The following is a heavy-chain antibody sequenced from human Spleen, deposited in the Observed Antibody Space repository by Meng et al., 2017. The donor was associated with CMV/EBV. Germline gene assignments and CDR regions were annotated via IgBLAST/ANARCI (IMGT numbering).Heavy chain of an antibody. CDR2: IRYDGSHK. J-gene: IGHJ4*02. CDR3: ARTSGDGFDY. V-gene: IGHV3-33*01. D-gene: IGHD5-24*01. CDR1: GFFFSSDG. Sequence: LSWGASGFFFSSDGMHWARQSPGKGLEWVAFIRYDGSHKYYADSVKGRFTISRDDSKNTLDLQMHSLRPEDTAVYYCARTSGDGFDYWGQGTLVTVSS.